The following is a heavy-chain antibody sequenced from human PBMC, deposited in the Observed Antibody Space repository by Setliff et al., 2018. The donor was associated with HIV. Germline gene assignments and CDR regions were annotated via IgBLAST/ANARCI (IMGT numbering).Heavy chain of an antibody. Sequence: GGSLRLSCAASGFTFNDFGMIWVRQAPGKGLEWVSSITRDSSYMYYGGSVKGRFTISRDSATNSVYLQMNRLRADDTAVYYCSRGLATSRFRAFDLWGQGTLVTVSS. J-gene: IGHJ3*01. D-gene: IGHD5-12*01. CDR2: ITRDSSYM. V-gene: IGHV3-21*04. CDR1: GFTFNDFG. CDR3: SRGLATSRFRAFDL.